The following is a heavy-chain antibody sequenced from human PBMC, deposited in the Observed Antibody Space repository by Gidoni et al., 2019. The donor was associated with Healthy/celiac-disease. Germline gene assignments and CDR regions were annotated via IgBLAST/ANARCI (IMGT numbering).Heavy chain of an antibody. CDR1: GFTFSSYA. D-gene: IGHD5-18*01. Sequence: QVQLVESGGGVVQPGRSLRLSCAASGFTFSSYAMHWVRQAPGKGLEWVAVISYDGSNKYYADSVKGRFTISRDNSKNTLYLQMNSLRAEDTAVYYCARDNPLEGIQLWSGFDYWGQGTLVTVSS. CDR3: ARDNPLEGIQLWSGFDY. V-gene: IGHV3-30-3*01. CDR2: ISYDGSNK. J-gene: IGHJ4*02.